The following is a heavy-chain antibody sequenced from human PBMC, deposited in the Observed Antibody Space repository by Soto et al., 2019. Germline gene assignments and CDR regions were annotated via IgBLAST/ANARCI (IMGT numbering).Heavy chain of an antibody. CDR3: ARDYPHIRFLEWPDAFDI. D-gene: IGHD3-3*01. CDR1: GFTFSDYY. CDR2: ISSSGSTI. Sequence: GGSLRLSCAASGFTFSDYYMSWIRQAPGKGLEWVSYISSSGSTIYYADSVKGRFTISRDNAKNSLYLQMNSLRAEDTAVYYCARDYPHIRFLEWPDAFDIWGQGTMVTVSS. J-gene: IGHJ3*02. V-gene: IGHV3-11*01.